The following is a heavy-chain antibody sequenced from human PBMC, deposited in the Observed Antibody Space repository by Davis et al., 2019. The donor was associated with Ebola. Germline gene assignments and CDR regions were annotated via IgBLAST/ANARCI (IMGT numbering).Heavy chain of an antibody. V-gene: IGHV4-39*01. D-gene: IGHD5-12*01. CDR2: MQSVEET. CDR3: VTVVASTKVEY. J-gene: IGHJ4*02. Sequence: PSETLSLTCTVSGGSISGSSYFWGWIRQPPGKGPEWIVSMQSVEETYYNPSLKSRVLMSIDASKNQFSLRRKSVTAADTALNYCVTVVASTKVEYWGGEPWSPSPQ. CDR1: GGSISGSSYF.